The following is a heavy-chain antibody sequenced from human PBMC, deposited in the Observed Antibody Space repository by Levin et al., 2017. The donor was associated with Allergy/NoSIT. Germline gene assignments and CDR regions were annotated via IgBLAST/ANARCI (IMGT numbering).Heavy chain of an antibody. Sequence: GESLKISCAASGFTFSSYGMHWVRQAPGKGLEWVAVISYDGSNKYYADSVKGRFTISRDNSKNTLYLQMNSLRAEDTAVYYCAKSAFNYDYIWSPPYYFDYWGQGTLVTVSS. V-gene: IGHV3-30*18. D-gene: IGHD3-16*01. CDR3: AKSAFNYDYIWSPPYYFDY. CDR1: GFTFSSYG. J-gene: IGHJ4*02. CDR2: ISYDGSNK.